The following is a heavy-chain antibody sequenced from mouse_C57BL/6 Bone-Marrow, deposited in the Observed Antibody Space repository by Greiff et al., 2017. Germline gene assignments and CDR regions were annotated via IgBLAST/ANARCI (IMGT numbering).Heavy chain of an antibody. V-gene: IGHV1-54*01. CDR1: GYAFTNYL. CDR3: ARSLLPYFDY. Sequence: QVQLQQSGAELVRPGTSVKVSCKASGYAFTNYLIEWVKQRPGQGLEWIGVINTGSGGTNYNEKFKGKSTLTAAKSSSTAYMQLSRLTSEDSAVYFCARSLLPYFDYWGQGTTLTVSS. D-gene: IGHD1-1*01. CDR2: INTGSGGT. J-gene: IGHJ2*01.